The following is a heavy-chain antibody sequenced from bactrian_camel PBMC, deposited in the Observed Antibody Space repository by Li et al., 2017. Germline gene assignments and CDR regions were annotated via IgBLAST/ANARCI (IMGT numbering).Heavy chain of an antibody. J-gene: IGHJ4*01. D-gene: IGHD2*01. Sequence: HVQLVESGGGLVQPGGSLRLSCAASGFIFSDYDMAWVRQAPGKGLEWVSAVNRGGGSAYYADSVKGRFTISRDNAKNTLYLQLNSLKTEDTAMYYCAKDRSSAPDIVAVTAADYWGQGTQVTVS. CDR3: AKDRSSAPDIVAVTAADY. CDR1: GFIFSDYD. V-gene: IGHV3S1*01. CDR2: VNRGGGSA.